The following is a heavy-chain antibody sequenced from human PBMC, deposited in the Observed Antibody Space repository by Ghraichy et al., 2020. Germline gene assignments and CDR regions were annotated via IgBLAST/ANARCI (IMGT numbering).Heavy chain of an antibody. CDR2: INWNGGST. D-gene: IGHD7-27*01. J-gene: IGHJ4*02. CDR1: GFTFDDYG. CDR3: ARGRTGDRGDYFDY. Sequence: GGSLRLSCAASGFTFDDYGMSWVRQAPGKGLEWVSGINWNGGSTGYADSVKGRFTISRDNAKNSLYLQMNSLRAEDTALYHCARGRTGDRGDYFDYWGQGTLVTVSS. V-gene: IGHV3-20*01.